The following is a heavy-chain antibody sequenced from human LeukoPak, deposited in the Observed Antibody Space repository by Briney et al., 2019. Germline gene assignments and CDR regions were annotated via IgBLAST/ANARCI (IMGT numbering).Heavy chain of an antibody. CDR3: AKDRVVPAANIPGGY. CDR2: IRYDGSNK. Sequence: GGSLRLSCAASGFTFSSYGMHRVRQAPGKGLEWVAFIRYDGSNKYYADSVKGRFTISRDNSKNTLYLQMNSLRAEDTAVYYCAKDRVVPAANIPGGYWGQGTLVTVSS. CDR1: GFTFSSYG. D-gene: IGHD2-2*01. J-gene: IGHJ4*02. V-gene: IGHV3-30*02.